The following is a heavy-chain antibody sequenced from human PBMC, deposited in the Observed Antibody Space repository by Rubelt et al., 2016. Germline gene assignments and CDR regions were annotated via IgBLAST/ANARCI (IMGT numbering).Heavy chain of an antibody. Sequence: QVQLVQSGAEVKKPGASVKVSCKASGYTFTSYAMHWVRQAPGQRLEWMGWINAGNGNTKYSQKFQGRVTITRETSASTAYMELSSLRSEDTAVYYCARANSGSGYFGIDYWGQGTLVTVSS. D-gene: IGHD3-22*01. CDR2: INAGNGNT. CDR3: ARANSGSGYFGIDY. CDR1: GYTFTSYA. V-gene: IGHV1-3*01. J-gene: IGHJ4*02.